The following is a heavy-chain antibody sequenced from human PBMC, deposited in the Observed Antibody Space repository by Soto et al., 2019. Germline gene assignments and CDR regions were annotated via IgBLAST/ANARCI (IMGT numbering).Heavy chain of an antibody. J-gene: IGHJ6*02. V-gene: IGHV3-48*02. Sequence: GGSLRLSCAGSGFTLNNFAMNWVRQAPGKGLEWVSYISDSGGTIYYADSLKGRFTISRDNAKGSMYLHMHSLRDEDTAIYYCARESGAKFPRDYYNGMDVWGQGTTVTVSS. CDR3: ARESGAKFPRDYYNGMDV. CDR1: GFTLNNFA. CDR2: ISDSGGTI. D-gene: IGHD2-15*01.